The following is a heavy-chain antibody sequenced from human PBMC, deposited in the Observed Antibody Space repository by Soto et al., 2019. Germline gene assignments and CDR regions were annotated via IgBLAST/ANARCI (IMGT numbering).Heavy chain of an antibody. Sequence: QVQLQESGPGLVKPSETLSLTCSVSGASISSYYWSWIRQPPGKGLEWLAYIYYSGSTSYNPSLKSRVSISLDTSMNQFSMKLSSGTAADTAVYYCARTYDDSGPNSGGYGFDIWGQGTMVTVSS. CDR3: ARTYDDSGPNSGGYGFDI. V-gene: IGHV4-59*01. CDR2: IYYSGST. J-gene: IGHJ3*02. D-gene: IGHD3-22*01. CDR1: GASISSYY.